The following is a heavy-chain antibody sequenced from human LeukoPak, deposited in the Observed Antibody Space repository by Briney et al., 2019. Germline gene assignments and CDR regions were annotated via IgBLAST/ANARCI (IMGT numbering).Heavy chain of an antibody. D-gene: IGHD1-26*01. CDR2: IYNGGDTI. Sequence: PGGSLRLSCATSGFTFSDHYMTWIRQAPGKGLETVSYIYNGGDTIYYADSVRGRFTISRDNAKNSLYLQMNSLRAEDTAVYYCARGRGHGSYYLFDYWGQGTLVTVSS. CDR3: ARGRGHGSYYLFDY. J-gene: IGHJ4*02. CDR1: GFTFSDHY. V-gene: IGHV3-11*04.